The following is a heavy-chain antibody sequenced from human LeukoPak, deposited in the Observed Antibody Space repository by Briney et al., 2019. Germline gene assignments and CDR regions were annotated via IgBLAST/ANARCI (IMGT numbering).Heavy chain of an antibody. CDR1: GFTFSSYG. CDR2: ISYDGSNK. V-gene: IGHV3-30*03. D-gene: IGHD1-26*01. Sequence: GRSLRLSCAASGFTFSSYGMHWVRQAPGKGLEWVAVISYDGSNKYYADSVKGRFTISRDISKNTLYLQMNSLRAEDTAVYYCARFPLVGGSYPKFDYWGQGTLVTVSS. J-gene: IGHJ4*02. CDR3: ARFPLVGGSYPKFDY.